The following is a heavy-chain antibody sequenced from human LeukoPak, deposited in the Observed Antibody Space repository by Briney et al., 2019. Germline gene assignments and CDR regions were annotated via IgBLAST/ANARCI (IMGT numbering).Heavy chain of an antibody. V-gene: IGHV3-21*01. J-gene: IGHJ3*02. D-gene: IGHD3-10*01. Sequence: GESLRLSCAASGFTFSSYSMNWVRQAPGKGLEWVSSISSSSSYIYYADSVKGRFTISRDNAKNSLYLQMNSLRSEDTAVYYCARDSYYYGSGSTDDDAFDIWGQGSMVTVSS. CDR2: ISSSSSYI. CDR3: ARDSYYYGSGSTDDDAFDI. CDR1: GFTFSSYS.